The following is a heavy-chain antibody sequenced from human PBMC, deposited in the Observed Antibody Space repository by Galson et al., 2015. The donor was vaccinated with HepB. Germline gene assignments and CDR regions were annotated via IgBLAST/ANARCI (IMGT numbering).Heavy chain of an antibody. J-gene: IGHJ4*02. CDR1: GFTFNTYD. D-gene: IGHD1-26*01. CDR2: MSSDGSYQ. CDR3: AKGDLTGGSYYAF. V-gene: IGHV3-30*18. Sequence: SLRLSCAASGFTFNTYDMHWVRQAPGKGLEWVALMSSDGSYQYYADSVKGRFTIARDNSKSTLYLQMNSLTAEDTAVYYCAKGDLTGGSYYAFWGQGTLVTVSS.